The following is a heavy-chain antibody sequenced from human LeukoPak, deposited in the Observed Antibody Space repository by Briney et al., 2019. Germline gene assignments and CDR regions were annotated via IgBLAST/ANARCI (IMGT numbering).Heavy chain of an antibody. CDR3: ARGGRGAAAGFDY. V-gene: IGHV4-59*11. CDR2: IHYSGST. Sequence: SETLSLTCTVSGGSISSHYWSWIRQPPGKGLEWIGYIHYSGSTNYNPSLKSRVTISVDTSKNQFSLKLSSVTAADTAVYYCARGGRGAAAGFDYWGQGTLVTVSS. D-gene: IGHD6-13*01. J-gene: IGHJ4*02. CDR1: GGSISSHY.